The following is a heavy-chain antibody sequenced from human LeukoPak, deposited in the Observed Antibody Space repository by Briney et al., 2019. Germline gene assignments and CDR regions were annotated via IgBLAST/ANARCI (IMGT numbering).Heavy chain of an antibody. J-gene: IGHJ4*02. CDR2: INSDGIVT. D-gene: IGHD1-26*01. Sequence: GGSLRLSCAASGFTFSYYWMHWVRQAPGKGLVWVSRINSDGIVTNYADSVKGRFTISRDNAKNTLYLQMNSLKAEDTAVYYCARAGSNLYDYGGQGTLVTVS. CDR3: ARAGSNLYDY. V-gene: IGHV3-74*01. CDR1: GFTFSYYW.